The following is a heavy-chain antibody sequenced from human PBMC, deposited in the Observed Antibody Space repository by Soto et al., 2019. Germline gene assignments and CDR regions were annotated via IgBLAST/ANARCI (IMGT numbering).Heavy chain of an antibody. Sequence: QVQLRESGPGLVKASETLSLTCTVSVDSISTYYWSWIRRPAGKGLEWIGRIDASGNTNYNPSLKSRVTMSADTSKKQSSRKLTSVTAADTAVYYCARYSNNWFQTEGMDVWGQGTTVTVSS. CDR1: VDSISTYY. J-gene: IGHJ6*02. CDR2: IDASGNT. V-gene: IGHV4-4*07. CDR3: ARYSNNWFQTEGMDV. D-gene: IGHD1-20*01.